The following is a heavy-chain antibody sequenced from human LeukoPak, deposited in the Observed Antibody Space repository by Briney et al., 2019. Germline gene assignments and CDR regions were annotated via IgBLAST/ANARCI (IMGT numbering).Heavy chain of an antibody. J-gene: IGHJ2*01. D-gene: IGHD2-2*01. CDR1: GFTFSSYA. V-gene: IGHV3-23*01. CDR3: ARGVVPAAMRYWYFDL. Sequence: GGSLRLSCAASGFTFSSYAMNWVRQAPGKGLEWVSAISGSGGSTYYADSVKGRFTISRDNSKNTLYLQLNSLRAEDTAVYYCARGVVPAAMRYWYFDLWGRGTLVTVSS. CDR2: ISGSGGST.